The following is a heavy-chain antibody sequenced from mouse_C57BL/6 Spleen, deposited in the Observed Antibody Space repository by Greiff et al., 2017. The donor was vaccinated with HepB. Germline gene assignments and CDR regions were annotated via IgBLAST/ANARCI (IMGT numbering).Heavy chain of an antibody. V-gene: IGHV14-1*01. D-gene: IGHD1-1*01. J-gene: IGHJ1*03. CDR3: TVPYYGSSLSWCFDV. CDR2: IDPEDGDT. CDR1: GFNIKDYY. Sequence: EVQLQQSGAELVRPGASVKLSCTASGFNIKDYYMHWVKQRPEQGLEWIGRIDPEDGDTEYAPKFQGKATMTADTSSNTAYLQLSSLTSEDTAVYSCTVPYYGSSLSWCFDVWGTGTTVTVSS.